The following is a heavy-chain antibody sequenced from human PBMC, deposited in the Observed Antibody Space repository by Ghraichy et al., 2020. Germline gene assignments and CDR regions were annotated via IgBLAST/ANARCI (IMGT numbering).Heavy chain of an antibody. CDR1: DGSFSNYY. V-gene: IGHV4-59*08. D-gene: IGHD4-23*01. Sequence: SETLSLTCTVSDGSFSNYYWSWIRQPPGKGLEWIAYMLYTGNTNSNPSLKSRVTISVDTSKNQFSLKLSSVTAAATAVYYCARHRGGGGKDYFDYWGQGTVVTVSS. CDR3: ARHRGGGGKDYFDY. CDR2: MLYTGNT. J-gene: IGHJ4*02.